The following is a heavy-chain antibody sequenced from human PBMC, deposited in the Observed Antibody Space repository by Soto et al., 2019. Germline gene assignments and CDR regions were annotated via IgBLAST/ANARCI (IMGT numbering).Heavy chain of an antibody. Sequence: EVQLVQSGPELKKPGESLKISCKGSGYSFRTHCIGWVRQMPGQGLEWMGIIYPGDSGTRYSSSCEGQVTISADKSISTAYLQWSSLKASDSAIYYCARREGTAEFVDLWVRGTLVTVS. J-gene: IGHJ2*01. V-gene: IGHV5-51*03. D-gene: IGHD3-10*01. CDR3: ARREGTAEFVDL. CDR2: IYPGDSGT. CDR1: GYSFRTHC.